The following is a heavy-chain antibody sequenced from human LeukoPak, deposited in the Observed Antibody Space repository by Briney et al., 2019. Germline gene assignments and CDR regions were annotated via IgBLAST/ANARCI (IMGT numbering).Heavy chain of an antibody. J-gene: IGHJ4*02. Sequence: GGSLRLSCAASGFNLRSHYMTWVRQAPGKSLEWVASIISSSRSVYYRDSVKGRFTISTDNANNSLFLDLRSLKVEDTAVYFCGRIDQRILNSGVAQCVGNWGQGTLVTVSS. CDR2: IISSSRSV. CDR3: GRIDQRILNSGVAQCVGN. D-gene: IGHD1-7*01. CDR1: GFNLRSHY. V-gene: IGHV3-21*06.